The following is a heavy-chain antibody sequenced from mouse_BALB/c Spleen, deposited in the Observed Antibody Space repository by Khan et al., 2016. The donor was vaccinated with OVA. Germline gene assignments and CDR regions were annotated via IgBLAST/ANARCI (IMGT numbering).Heavy chain of an antibody. D-gene: IGHD1-1*01. CDR2: IWGDGST. J-gene: IGHJ3*01. Sequence: VQLLETGPGLVAPSQSLSITCTVSGFSLTSYGVGWVRQPPGKGLEWLGVIWGDGSTNYHSALISRLNINKDNSKSQVFLKLNSLQTDDTATYYCALYCYGRAWFAYWGQGTLVTVSA. V-gene: IGHV2-3*01. CDR3: ALYCYGRAWFAY. CDR1: GFSLTSYG.